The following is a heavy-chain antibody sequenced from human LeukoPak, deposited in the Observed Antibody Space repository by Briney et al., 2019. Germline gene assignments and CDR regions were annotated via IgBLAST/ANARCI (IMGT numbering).Heavy chain of an antibody. CDR2: IYYSGST. Sequence: SETLSLTCTVPGGSISSYYWSWIRQPPGKGLEWIGYIYYSGSTNYNPSLKSRVTISVDTSKNQFSLKLSSVTAADTAVCYCARAGIVVVPAAIHDDAFDIWGQGTMVTVSS. V-gene: IGHV4-59*01. CDR3: ARAGIVVVPAAIHDDAFDI. CDR1: GGSISSYY. D-gene: IGHD2-2*01. J-gene: IGHJ3*02.